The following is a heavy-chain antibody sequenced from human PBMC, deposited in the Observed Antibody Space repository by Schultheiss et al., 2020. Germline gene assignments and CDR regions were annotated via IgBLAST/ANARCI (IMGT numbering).Heavy chain of an antibody. CDR2: INHSGST. V-gene: IGHV4-61*08. CDR3: ARQNIPNWFDP. J-gene: IGHJ5*02. D-gene: IGHD2/OR15-2a*01. CDR1: GGSISSGGYY. Sequence: SETLSLTCTVSGGSISSGGYYWSWIRQPPGKGLEWIGEINHSGSTNYNPSLKSRVTISVDTSKNQFSLKLSSVTAADTAVYYCARQNIPNWFDPWGQGTLVTVSS.